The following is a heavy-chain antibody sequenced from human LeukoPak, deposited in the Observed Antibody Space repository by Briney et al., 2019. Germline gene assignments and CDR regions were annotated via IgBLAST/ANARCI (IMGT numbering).Heavy chain of an antibody. CDR3: ARAGKFGRDYYYMDV. J-gene: IGHJ6*03. V-gene: IGHV1-2*02. D-gene: IGHD3-10*01. CDR2: INPNSGGT. Sequence: GASVKVSCKASGYTFSGYYMNWVRQAPGQGLEWMGWINPNSGGTNYAQKFQGRVTMTRDTSISTAYMELSRLRSDDTAVYYCARAGKFGRDYYYMDVWGKGTTVTISS. CDR1: GYTFSGYY.